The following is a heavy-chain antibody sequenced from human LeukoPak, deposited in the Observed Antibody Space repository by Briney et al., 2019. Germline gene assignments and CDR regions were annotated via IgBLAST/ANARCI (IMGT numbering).Heavy chain of an antibody. D-gene: IGHD3-3*01. Sequence: KPGGSLRLSCAASGFTFSSYGMHWVRQAPGKGLEWVSSISSSSSYIYYADSVKGRFTISRDNAKNSLYLQMNSLTAEDTAVYYCARVDFWSGHYYFDYWGQGTLSPSPQ. V-gene: IGHV3-21*04. CDR3: ARVDFWSGHYYFDY. CDR1: GFTFSSYG. CDR2: ISSSSSYI. J-gene: IGHJ4*02.